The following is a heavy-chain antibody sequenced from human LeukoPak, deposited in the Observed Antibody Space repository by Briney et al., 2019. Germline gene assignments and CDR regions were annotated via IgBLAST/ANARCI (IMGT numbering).Heavy chain of an antibody. CDR2: IYYSGST. Sequence: SETLSLTCTVSGGSISSYYWSWIRQPPGKGLEWMGSIYYSGSTYYNASLKSRGTISVDTSNNQFSLKLNSVTAADPAVYFCARQVVAVAGTGYFDYWGQGTLVTVSS. J-gene: IGHJ4*02. CDR1: GGSISSYY. D-gene: IGHD6-19*01. CDR3: ARQVVAVAGTGYFDY. V-gene: IGHV4-39*01.